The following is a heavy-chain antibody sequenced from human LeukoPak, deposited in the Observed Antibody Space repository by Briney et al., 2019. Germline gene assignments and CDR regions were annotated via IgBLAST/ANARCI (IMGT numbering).Heavy chain of an antibody. J-gene: IGHJ4*02. D-gene: IGHD4-4*01. CDR2: IRSSSSTI. Sequence: GGSLRLSCAASGFTFSSYSMTWVRQAPGKGLEWLSYIRSSSSTIYYADSVKGRFTISRDNAKNSLYLQMNSLRAEDTAVYYCARGTGTVSYWGQGTLVTVSS. CDR3: ARGTGTVSY. CDR1: GFTFSSYS. V-gene: IGHV3-48*04.